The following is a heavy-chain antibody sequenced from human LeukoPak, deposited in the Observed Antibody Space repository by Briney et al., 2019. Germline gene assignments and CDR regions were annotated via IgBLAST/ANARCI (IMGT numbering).Heavy chain of an antibody. Sequence: PSETLSLTCTVSGGSISSYYWSWIRQPPGKGLEWIGYIYYSGSTNYNPSLKSRVTISVDTSKNQFSLKLSSVTAADTAVYYCVRLTAVAAPYYYYYMDVWGKGTTVTISS. D-gene: IGHD2-15*01. CDR2: IYYSGST. CDR3: VRLTAVAAPYYYYYMDV. J-gene: IGHJ6*03. CDR1: GGSISSYY. V-gene: IGHV4-59*01.